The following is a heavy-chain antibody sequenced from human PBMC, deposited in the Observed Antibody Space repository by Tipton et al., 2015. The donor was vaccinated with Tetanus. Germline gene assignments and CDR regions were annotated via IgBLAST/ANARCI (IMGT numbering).Heavy chain of an antibody. V-gene: IGHV4-39*07. CDR3: ARGKHTVTFDY. CDR1: GGSISSFNYY. J-gene: IGHJ4*02. CDR2: INHSGST. D-gene: IGHD4-17*01. Sequence: TLSLTCTVSGGSISSFNYYWSWIRQPPGKGLEWIGEINHSGSTNYNPSLKSRVTISVDTSKNQFSLKLSSVTAADTAVYYCARGKHTVTFDYWGQGTLVTVSS.